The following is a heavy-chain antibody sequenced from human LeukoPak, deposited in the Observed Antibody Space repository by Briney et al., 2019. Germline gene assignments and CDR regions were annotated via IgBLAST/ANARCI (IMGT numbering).Heavy chain of an antibody. CDR2: INADGSVT. CDR3: VRVPAWDTGSYYDY. CDR1: GFTFSNYW. J-gene: IGHJ4*02. V-gene: IGHV3-74*01. Sequence: PGGSLRLSCAASGFTFSNYWMHWVRQAPGKGLVWVSRINADGSVTDYVDSVKGRFTISRDNTKNTVYLQMNSLRAEDTAVYYCVRVPAWDTGSYYDYWGQGTLVTVSS. D-gene: IGHD3-10*01.